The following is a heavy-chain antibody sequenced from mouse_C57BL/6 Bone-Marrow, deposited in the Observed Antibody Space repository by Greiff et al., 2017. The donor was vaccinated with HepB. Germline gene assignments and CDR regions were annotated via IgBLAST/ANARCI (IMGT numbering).Heavy chain of an antibody. CDR3: ARDYSSPWVSY. CDR2: IWSGGST. V-gene: IGHV2-2*01. CDR1: GFSFTSYG. J-gene: IGHJ3*01. Sequence: QVHVKQSGPGLVQPSQSLSITCTVSGFSFTSYGVHWVRQSPGKGLEWLGVIWSGGSTDYNAAFISRLGISTDNSKSQVFFKMSSLQADDTAIYCCARDYSSPWVSYWGQGTLVTVSA. D-gene: IGHD2-5*01.